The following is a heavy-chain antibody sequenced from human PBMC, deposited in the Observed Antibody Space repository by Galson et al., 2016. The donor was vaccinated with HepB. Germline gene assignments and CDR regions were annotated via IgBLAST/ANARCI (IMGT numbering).Heavy chain of an antibody. D-gene: IGHD6-6*01. CDR1: GFSFSDYY. Sequence: SLRLSCAASGFSFSDYYMSWVRQAPGKGLEWVSCISDRGAYTNYADSVKGRFTISRDNAKNSLYLQMNSLRAEDTAVYYCAKDSSSALWGRGSLVTVPS. J-gene: IGHJ2*01. V-gene: IGHV3-11*06. CDR3: AKDSSSAL. CDR2: ISDRGAYT.